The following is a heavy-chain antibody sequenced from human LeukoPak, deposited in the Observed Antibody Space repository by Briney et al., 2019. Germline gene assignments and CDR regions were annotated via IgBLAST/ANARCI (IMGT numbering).Heavy chain of an antibody. CDR1: GFTFDDYA. Sequence: GRSLRLSCAASGFTFDDYAMHWVRQAPGKGLEWVSGISWNSGSIGYADSVKGRFTISRDNAKNSLYLQMNSLRAEDTALYYCAKDIGTSYYYYGMDVWGQGTTVTVSS. J-gene: IGHJ6*02. D-gene: IGHD2-2*01. CDR2: ISWNSGSI. V-gene: IGHV3-9*01. CDR3: AKDIGTSYYYYGMDV.